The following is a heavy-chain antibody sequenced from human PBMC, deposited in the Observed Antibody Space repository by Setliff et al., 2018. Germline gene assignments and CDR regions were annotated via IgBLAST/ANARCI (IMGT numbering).Heavy chain of an antibody. Sequence: PSETPSLTCTVSGGSISSGTYSWAWIRQPPGKGLEWIGSVSYSGSTYYNPSLNSRVTISVDTSNNQFSLKLSSVTAADTAVYYCATYMYRSGYYGQGYYYYMAIWGKGTTVTVSS. J-gene: IGHJ6*03. CDR1: GGSISSGTYS. CDR2: VSYSGST. D-gene: IGHD3-22*01. V-gene: IGHV4-39*05. CDR3: ATYMYRSGYYGQGYYYYMAI.